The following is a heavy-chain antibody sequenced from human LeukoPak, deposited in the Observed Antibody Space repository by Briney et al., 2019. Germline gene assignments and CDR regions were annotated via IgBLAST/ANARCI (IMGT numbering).Heavy chain of an antibody. CDR2: ISGSGGST. D-gene: IGHD3-22*01. Sequence: GGSLRLSCAASGFTFSSYAMSWVRQAPGEGLEWVSAISGSGGSTYYADSVKGRFTISRDNSKNTLYLQMNSLRAEDTAVYYCAKGFRIGAVVITIFDYCVQGTLVTVSS. CDR3: AKGFRIGAVVITIFDY. V-gene: IGHV3-23*01. J-gene: IGHJ4*02. CDR1: GFTFSSYA.